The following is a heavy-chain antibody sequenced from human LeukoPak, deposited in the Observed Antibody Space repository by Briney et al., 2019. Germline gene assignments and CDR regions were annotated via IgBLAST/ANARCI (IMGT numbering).Heavy chain of an antibody. J-gene: IGHJ3*02. CDR2: ISAYTGNT. Sequence: ASVKVSCKASGYTFSTYGISWVRQAPGQGLEWMGWISAYTGNTNYAQNVQGRVTMTTDTSTSTAYLELRSLRSDDTAAYYCARDCGNCGGAPDDTFDIWGQGTMVTVSS. V-gene: IGHV1-18*01. CDR3: ARDCGNCGGAPDDTFDI. CDR1: GYTFSTYG. D-gene: IGHD2-21*01.